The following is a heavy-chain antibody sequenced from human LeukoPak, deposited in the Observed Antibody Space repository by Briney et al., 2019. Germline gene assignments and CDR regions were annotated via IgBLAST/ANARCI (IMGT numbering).Heavy chain of an antibody. CDR3: AREGCSSTSCYGPTFDY. J-gene: IGHJ4*02. CDR2: ISSSGSTI. CDR1: GFTFSDCY. Sequence: GGSLRLSCAASGFTFSDCYMSWIRQAPGKGLEWVSYISSSGSTIYYADSVKGRFTISRDNAKNSLYLQMNSLRAEDTAVYYCAREGCSSTSCYGPTFDYWGQGTLVTVSS. D-gene: IGHD2-2*01. V-gene: IGHV3-11*01.